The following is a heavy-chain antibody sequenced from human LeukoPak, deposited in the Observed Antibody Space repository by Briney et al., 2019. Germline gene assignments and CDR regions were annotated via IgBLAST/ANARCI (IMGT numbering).Heavy chain of an antibody. Sequence: ASVKVSCKASGYTFTSYGISWVRQAPGQGLEWMGWISAYNGNTNYAQKFQGRVTITADKSTSTAYMELSSLRSEDTAVYYCARGARGYYGYYFDYWGQGTLVTVSS. CDR3: ARGARGYYGYYFDY. J-gene: IGHJ4*02. V-gene: IGHV1-18*01. CDR2: ISAYNGNT. D-gene: IGHD3-3*01. CDR1: GYTFTSYG.